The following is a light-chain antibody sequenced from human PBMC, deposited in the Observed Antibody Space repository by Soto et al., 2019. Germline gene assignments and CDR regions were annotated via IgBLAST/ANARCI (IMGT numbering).Light chain of an antibody. J-gene: IGKJ1*01. CDR1: QSVSSY. CDR3: QQRGSWHT. Sequence: EIVLTQSPATLSLSPGERATLSCRASQSVSSYLAWYQQKPCQAPRLLIYDASNRATGTPARFSGSGSGTDFTLTISSLEPEDSAIYYCQQRGSWHTFGQGTQVEI. V-gene: IGKV3-11*01. CDR2: DAS.